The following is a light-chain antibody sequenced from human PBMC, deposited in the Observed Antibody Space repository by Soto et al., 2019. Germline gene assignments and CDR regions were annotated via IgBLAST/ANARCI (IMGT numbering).Light chain of an antibody. V-gene: IGLV1-40*01. J-gene: IGLJ1*01. Sequence: QSVLTHPPSVSGAPGQRVTISCTGSSSNIGAGYDVHWYQQLPGTAPKLLIYGNSNRPSGVPDRFSGSKSGTSASLAITGLQAEDEADYYCQSYDSSLSGYVFGTGTKATVL. CDR1: SSNIGAGYD. CDR2: GNS. CDR3: QSYDSSLSGYV.